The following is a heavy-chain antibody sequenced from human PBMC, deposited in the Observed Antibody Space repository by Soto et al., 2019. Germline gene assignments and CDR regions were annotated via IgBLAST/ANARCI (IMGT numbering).Heavy chain of an antibody. D-gene: IGHD3-10*02. CDR2: ITKSASSAFYASANT. Sequence: GGSLRLSCTASGFPFSSYEMSWVRQAPGKGLEWVSLITKSASSAFYASANTYYADSVKGRFTISRDNSKNTLFLQMNSLRAGDTAVYYCAKVDSKGYVVGYPYMDVWGKGTTVTVSS. CDR1: GFPFSSYE. V-gene: IGHV3-23*01. J-gene: IGHJ6*03. CDR3: AKVDSKGYVVGYPYMDV.